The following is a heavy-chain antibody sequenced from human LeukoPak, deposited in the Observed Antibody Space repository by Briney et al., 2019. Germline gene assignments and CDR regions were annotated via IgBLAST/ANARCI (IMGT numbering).Heavy chain of an antibody. CDR2: ITSTGEST. D-gene: IGHD3-9*01. J-gene: IGHJ4*02. CDR3: AKRLSRGYFGKLIFDF. V-gene: IGHV3-23*01. Sequence: GGSLRLSCAAAGFAFNDFAMSWVRQTPGKGLEWVSSITSTGESTYYADSLRGRFTISRDNSGGTLYLQMNSLRTEDSAVYYCAKRLSRGYFGKLIFDFWGQGALLTVSS. CDR1: GFAFNDFA.